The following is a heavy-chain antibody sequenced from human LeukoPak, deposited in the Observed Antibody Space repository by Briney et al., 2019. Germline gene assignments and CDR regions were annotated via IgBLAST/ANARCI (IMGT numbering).Heavy chain of an antibody. D-gene: IGHD1-14*01. J-gene: IGHJ4*02. CDR2: IIPIFGIA. V-gene: IGHV1-69*04. CDR1: GGTFSSYA. Sequence: AASVKVSCKASGGTFSSYAISWVRQAPGQGVEWMGRIIPIFGIANYAQKFQGRVTITADKSTSAAYMELSSLRSEDTAVYYCARDSIMTNRYYFDYWGQGTLVTVSS. CDR3: ARDSIMTNRYYFDY.